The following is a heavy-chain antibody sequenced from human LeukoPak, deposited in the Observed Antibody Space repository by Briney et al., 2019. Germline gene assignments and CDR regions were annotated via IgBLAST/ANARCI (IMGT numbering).Heavy chain of an antibody. CDR1: GFTFDDYG. V-gene: IGHV3-20*04. CDR3: ARVRCSGGSCYFDY. CDR2: INWNGGSA. J-gene: IGHJ4*02. Sequence: GGSLRLSCAASGFTFDDYGMSWVPQAPGKGPEWVSGINWNGGSAGYADSVKGRFTISRDNAKNSLYLQMNSLRAEDTALYYCARVRCSGGSCYFDYWGQGTLVTVSS. D-gene: IGHD2-15*01.